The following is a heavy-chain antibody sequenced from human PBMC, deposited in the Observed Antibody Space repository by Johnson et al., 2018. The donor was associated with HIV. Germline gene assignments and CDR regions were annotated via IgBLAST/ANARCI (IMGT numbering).Heavy chain of an antibody. V-gene: IGHV3-30*09. CDR1: GFTFSTYT. CDR2: ISYDGSNK. D-gene: IGHD1-26*01. J-gene: IGHJ3*02. Sequence: QVQLVESGGGVVQPGRSLRLSCAASGFTFSTYTLHWVRLAPGKGLEWVAVISYDGSNKYYADSVKGRFAISRDNSKNTLYLQMNSLRAEDTALYYCAKDREPASYDAFYIWGQVTMVTVSS. CDR3: AKDREPASYDAFYI.